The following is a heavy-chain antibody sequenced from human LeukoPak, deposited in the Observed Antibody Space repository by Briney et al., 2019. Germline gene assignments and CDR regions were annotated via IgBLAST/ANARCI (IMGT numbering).Heavy chain of an antibody. CDR1: GFTVSINP. CDR3: ASTSPTVTTSSDL. J-gene: IGHJ2*01. D-gene: IGHD4-17*01. V-gene: IGHV3-53*01. CDR2: TYRAGRS. Sequence: PGGSLRLSRVASGFTVSINPMRGVRPAPGEGREWGSVTYRAGRSFSADSVKGRFTVATDNTKSTLYLQMNSLRAEDTALYYCASTSPTVTTSSDLWGRGTLVTVSS.